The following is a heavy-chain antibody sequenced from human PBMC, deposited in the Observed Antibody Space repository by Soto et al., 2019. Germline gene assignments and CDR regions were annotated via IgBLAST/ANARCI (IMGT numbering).Heavy chain of an antibody. CDR2: MYHTGIS. J-gene: IGHJ2*01. CDR1: RGSISSSNW. Sequence: QVQLQESGPGLVKPSGTLSLTCAVSRGSISSSNWWRWVRQSPGKGLEWIGAMYHTGISNYSPSLKSRVTMSVDKSKNQFSLKLSSVTAADTAVYYCAIERYNESNVGYFDLGGRGTLVSVSS. V-gene: IGHV4-4*02. CDR3: AIERYNESNVGYFDL. D-gene: IGHD5-18*01.